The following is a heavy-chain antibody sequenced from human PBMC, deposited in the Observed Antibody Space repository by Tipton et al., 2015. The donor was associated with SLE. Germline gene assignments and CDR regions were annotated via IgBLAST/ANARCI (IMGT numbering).Heavy chain of an antibody. CDR3: ARDEQLGLRY. J-gene: IGHJ4*02. V-gene: IGHV4-59*01. Sequence: TLSLTCSVSGDSINSYYWSWIRQTPGKGLEWIGYVSFNGITNYNPSLKSRVTISVDTSKNQFSLKLSSVTAADTAVYYCARDEQLGLRYWGQGTLVTVSS. CDR2: VSFNGIT. D-gene: IGHD6-6*01. CDR1: GDSINSYY.